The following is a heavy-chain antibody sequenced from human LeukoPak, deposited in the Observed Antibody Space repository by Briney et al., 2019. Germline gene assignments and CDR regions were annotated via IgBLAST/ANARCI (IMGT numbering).Heavy chain of an antibody. CDR2: INPNSGGT. D-gene: IGHD1-26*01. Sequence: ASVKVSCKASGYTFTGCYMHWVRQAPGQGLEWMGWINPNSGGTTYAQKFQGWVTMTRDTSISTAYMELSRLRSDDTAVYYCARDSGSYYERPFDYWGQGTLVTVSS. CDR1: GYTFTGCY. J-gene: IGHJ4*02. CDR3: ARDSGSYYERPFDY. V-gene: IGHV1-2*04.